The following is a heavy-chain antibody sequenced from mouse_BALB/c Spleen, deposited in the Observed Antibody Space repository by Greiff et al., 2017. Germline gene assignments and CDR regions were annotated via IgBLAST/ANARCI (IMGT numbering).Heavy chain of an antibody. D-gene: IGHD1-2*01. Sequence: EVNVVESGGGLVQPGGSLRLSCATSGFTFTDYYMSWVRQPPGKALEWLGFIRNKANGYTTEYSASVKGRFTISRDNSQSILYLQMNTMRAEDSATYYCARGYYGYNWFAYWGQGTLVTVSA. CDR3: ARGYYGYNWFAY. CDR1: GFTFTDYY. CDR2: IRNKANGYTT. J-gene: IGHJ3*01. V-gene: IGHV7-3*02.